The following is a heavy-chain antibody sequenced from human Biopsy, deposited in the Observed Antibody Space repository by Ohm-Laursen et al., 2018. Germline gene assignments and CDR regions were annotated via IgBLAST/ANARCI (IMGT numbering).Heavy chain of an antibody. D-gene: IGHD6-19*01. CDR3: ALQSVAQMKNFDY. V-gene: IGHV1-2*02. CDR2: ISPKSGGT. J-gene: IGHJ4*02. CDR1: GDSFSNYA. Sequence: SVKVSCKASGDSFSNYAISWVRQAPGQGLEWMGWISPKSGGTNYAQKFQGNITMTKNTSMSTAYMEMSRLRSDDTAVYYCALQSVAQMKNFDYWGQGTLVTVSS.